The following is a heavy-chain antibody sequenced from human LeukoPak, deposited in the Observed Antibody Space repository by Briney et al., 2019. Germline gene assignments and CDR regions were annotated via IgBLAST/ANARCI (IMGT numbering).Heavy chain of an antibody. V-gene: IGHV3-23*01. Sequence: GGSLRLSCAASGFTFSSYAMSWVRQAPGKGLEWVSAISGSGGSTYYADSVKGRFTISRDNSKNTLYLQMNSLRAEDTAVYYCAKDPPRDSSGWYEGLNWFDPWGQGTPVTVSS. D-gene: IGHD6-19*01. J-gene: IGHJ5*02. CDR2: ISGSGGST. CDR3: AKDPPRDSSGWYEGLNWFDP. CDR1: GFTFSSYA.